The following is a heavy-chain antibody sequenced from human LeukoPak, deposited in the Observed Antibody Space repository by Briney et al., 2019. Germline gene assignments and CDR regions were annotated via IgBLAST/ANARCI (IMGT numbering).Heavy chain of an antibody. Sequence: SETLSLTCTVSGDSVTSGTFYWAWLRQPPGKGLEVIATVYYTWITYYNPSLKSRLTISMDTPKNKFCLDLRSVVAPERAVYYCARHSGSGSLSRPFDTWGQGTLVTVSS. V-gene: IGHV4-39*01. CDR2: VYYTWIT. CDR1: GDSVTSGTFY. CDR3: ARHSGSGSLSRPFDT. D-gene: IGHD3-10*01. J-gene: IGHJ5*02.